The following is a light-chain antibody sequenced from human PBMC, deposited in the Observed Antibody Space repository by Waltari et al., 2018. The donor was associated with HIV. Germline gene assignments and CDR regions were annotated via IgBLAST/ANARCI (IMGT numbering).Light chain of an antibody. CDR2: KDS. V-gene: IGLV3-25*03. Sequence: SYELTQPPSLSVSPGQTARITCPGDALSMQYGYWYQQEPGQAPVLVIYKDSERSSGIPERFAGSSSGTTVTLTISGAQAEDEAAYFCQATDRSGSYIIFGGGTKLTGL. J-gene: IGLJ2*01. CDR1: ALSMQY. CDR3: QATDRSGSYII.